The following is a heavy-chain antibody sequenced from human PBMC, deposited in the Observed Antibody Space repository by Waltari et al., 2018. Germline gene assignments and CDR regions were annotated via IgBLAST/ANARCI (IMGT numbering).Heavy chain of an antibody. D-gene: IGHD1-26*01. CDR2: IYYSGST. CDR3: ARSPGATVYYFDY. J-gene: IGHJ4*02. Sequence: QVQLQESGPGLVKPSETLSLTCTVSGGAISSYYWSWIRQPPGKGLGLIRYIYYSGSTNDTPSLKSRVTRSVDTSKNQFSLNLSTVTAADTDVYYCARSPGATVYYFDYWGQGTLVTVSS. CDR1: GGAISSYY. V-gene: IGHV4-59*01.